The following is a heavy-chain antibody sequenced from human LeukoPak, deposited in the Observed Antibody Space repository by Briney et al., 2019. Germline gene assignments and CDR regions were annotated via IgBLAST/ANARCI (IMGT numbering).Heavy chain of an antibody. CDR2: ISSKGGST. D-gene: IGHD6-19*01. J-gene: IGHJ4*02. CDR1: RFTFSSYA. Sequence: AGSLRLSCAASRFTFSSYAMHWVRQAPGKGLEYVSAISSKGGSTYYANSVKGRFTISRDNSKNTLYLQMGSLRAEDMAVYYCARGVLARGSSGWYFDYWGQGTLVTVSS. V-gene: IGHV3-64*01. CDR3: ARGVLARGSSGWYFDY.